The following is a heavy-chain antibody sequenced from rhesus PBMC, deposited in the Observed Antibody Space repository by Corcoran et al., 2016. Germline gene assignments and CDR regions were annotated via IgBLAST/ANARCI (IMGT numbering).Heavy chain of an antibody. CDR3: ARVGQLGFFDY. D-gene: IGHD6-25*01. Sequence: QVQLQESGPGLVKPSETLSLTCAVSGGSISRSNWWSWIRQPPGKGLEWIGYISGSSGSTYYNPSLKSRVTISTDTSKNQFSLKLSSVTAADTAVYYCARVGQLGFFDYWGQGVLVTVSS. CDR2: ISGSSGST. CDR1: GGSISRSNW. V-gene: IGHV4-65*01. J-gene: IGHJ4*01.